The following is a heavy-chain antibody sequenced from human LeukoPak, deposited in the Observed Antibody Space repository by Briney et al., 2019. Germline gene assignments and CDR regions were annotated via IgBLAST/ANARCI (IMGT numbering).Heavy chain of an antibody. CDR1: GFTFSSSA. D-gene: IGHD3-16*01. Sequence: GGSLRLSCAGSGFTFSSSAMNWVRQVPGKGLEWVSSIDYDSSHIYYAASVRGRFSISRDNARDSMYLQMDSLRADDTAVYYCARDPERYLRMGHYDYWGQGTLVIVSS. CDR3: ARDPERYLRMGHYDY. CDR2: IDYDSSHI. J-gene: IGHJ4*02. V-gene: IGHV3-21*01.